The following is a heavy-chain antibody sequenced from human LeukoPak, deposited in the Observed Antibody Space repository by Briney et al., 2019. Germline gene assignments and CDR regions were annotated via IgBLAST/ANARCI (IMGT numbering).Heavy chain of an antibody. J-gene: IGHJ4*02. CDR3: ARGSDLRDYFDY. CDR1: GGTFSSYA. V-gene: IGHV1-69*05. D-gene: IGHD5-24*01. Sequence: SVKVSCKASGGTFSSYAISWVRQAPGQGLEWMGRIIPIFGTANYAQKFQGRVTITTDESTSTAYMELSSLRSEDAALYYCARGSDLRDYFDYWGQGTLVTVSS. CDR2: IIPIFGTA.